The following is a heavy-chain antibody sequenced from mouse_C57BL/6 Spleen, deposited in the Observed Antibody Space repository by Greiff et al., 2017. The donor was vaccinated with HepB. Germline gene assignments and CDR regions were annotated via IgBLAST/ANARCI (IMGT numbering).Heavy chain of an antibody. CDR2: IDPSDSYT. CDR3: ARRRDSFDY. CDR1: GYTFTSYW. Sequence: QVQLQQSGAELVMPGASVKLSCKASGYTFTSYWMHWVKQRPGQGLEWIGEIDPSDSYTNYNQKFKGKSTLTVDKSSSTAYMQLSSLTSEDSAVYYCARRRDSFDYWGQGTTLTVSS. D-gene: IGHD3-3*01. V-gene: IGHV1-69*01. J-gene: IGHJ2*01.